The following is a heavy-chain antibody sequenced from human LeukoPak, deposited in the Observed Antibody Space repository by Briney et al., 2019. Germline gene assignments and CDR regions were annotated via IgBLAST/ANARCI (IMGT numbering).Heavy chain of an antibody. CDR3: ASGRVWFGEPDHAFDI. D-gene: IGHD3-10*01. V-gene: IGHV1-18*01. CDR1: GYTFTSYG. J-gene: IGHJ3*02. CDR2: ISAYNGNT. Sequence: ASVKVSCKASGYTFTSYGISWVRQAPGQGLEWMGWISAYNGNTNYAQKLQGRVTMTTDTSTSTAYMELRSLRSDDTAVYYCASGRVWFGEPDHAFDIWGQGTMVTVSS.